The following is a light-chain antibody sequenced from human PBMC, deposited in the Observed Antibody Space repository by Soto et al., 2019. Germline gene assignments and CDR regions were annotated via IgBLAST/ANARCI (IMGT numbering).Light chain of an antibody. V-gene: IGKV2-28*01. CDR1: QSLLHSDGYTY. Sequence: VMTQSPPSLSVTPGEPASISCRSSQSLLHSDGYTYVDWYVQRPGQSPQLLIYLGSNRASGVPDRLSGSGSGTDFTLKISKVESEDVGFYYCMQVLHTPFSFGPGTKVDFK. CDR3: MQVLHTPFS. CDR2: LGS. J-gene: IGKJ3*01.